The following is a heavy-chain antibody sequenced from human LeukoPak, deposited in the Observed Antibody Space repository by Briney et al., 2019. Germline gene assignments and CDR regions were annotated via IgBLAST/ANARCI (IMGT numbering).Heavy chain of an antibody. CDR2: IIPIFGTA. CDR3: ARGGSMIVDAAFDY. J-gene: IGHJ4*02. CDR1: GGTCSSYA. Sequence: SVKVSCKASGGTCSSYAISWVRQAPGQGLEWMGGIIPIFGTANYAQKFQGRVTITADESTSTAYMELSSLRSEDTAVYYCARGGSMIVDAAFDYWGQGTLVTVSS. D-gene: IGHD3-22*01. V-gene: IGHV1-69*01.